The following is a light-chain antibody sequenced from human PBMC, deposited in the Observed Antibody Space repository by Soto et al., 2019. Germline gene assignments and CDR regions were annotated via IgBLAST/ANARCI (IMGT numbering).Light chain of an antibody. CDR3: GAWDYSLSTGV. J-gene: IGLJ2*01. V-gene: IGLV1-51*01. CDR1: SSNIGDNY. Sequence: QSVLTQPPSVSAAPGQKVTISCSGSSSNIGDNYVSWYQHLPGAAPKLLIYDNHKRPSGIPDRFSGSKSGTSATLGITGLQTGDEADYYCGAWDYSLSTGVFGGGTKLTVL. CDR2: DNH.